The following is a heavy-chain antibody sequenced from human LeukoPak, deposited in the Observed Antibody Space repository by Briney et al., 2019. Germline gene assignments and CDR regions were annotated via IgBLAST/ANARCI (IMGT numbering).Heavy chain of an antibody. J-gene: IGHJ4*02. CDR3: ARDLDYYDSSGPRSY. CDR1: GFTFTRYW. D-gene: IGHD3-22*01. V-gene: IGHV3-74*01. Sequence: GGSLRLSCAASGFTFTRYWMHWVRQAPGKGLVWVSRINLDGSSTTHADSVKGRFTISRDNAKNTLYLQMNSLRAEDTAVYYCARDLDYYDSSGPRSYWDQGTLVTVSS. CDR2: INLDGSST.